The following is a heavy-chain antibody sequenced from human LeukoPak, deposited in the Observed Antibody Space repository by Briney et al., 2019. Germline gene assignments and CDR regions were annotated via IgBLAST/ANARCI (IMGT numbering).Heavy chain of an antibody. J-gene: IGHJ3*02. CDR2: IYYSGST. CDR3: ARAPQQLPYDTFDI. CDR1: GGSISSYY. Sequence: SETLSLTCTVSGGSISSYYWSWIRQPPGKGLEWIGYIYYSGSTNYNPSLKSRVTISGDTSKNQFSLKLSSVTAADTAVYYCARAPQQLPYDTFDIWGQGTMVTVSS. V-gene: IGHV4-59*01. D-gene: IGHD6-13*01.